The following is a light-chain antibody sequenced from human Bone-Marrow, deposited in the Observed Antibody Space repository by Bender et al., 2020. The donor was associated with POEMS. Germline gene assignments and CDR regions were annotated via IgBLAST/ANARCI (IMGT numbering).Light chain of an antibody. CDR1: DIGSKT. J-gene: IGLJ1*01. Sequence: SCVVTQPPSVAVAPGTTARITCGGNDIGSKTVHWYQQRPGQAPVLVLRADSDRPSGIPERFSGSNSGTTATLPITRVEAGDDADYCCLVWASSSDHYVFGTGTQVTVL. V-gene: IGLV3-21*03. CDR3: LVWASSSDHYV. CDR2: ADS.